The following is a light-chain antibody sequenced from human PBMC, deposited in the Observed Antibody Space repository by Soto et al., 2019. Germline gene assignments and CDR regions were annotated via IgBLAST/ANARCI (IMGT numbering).Light chain of an antibody. J-gene: IGKJ1*01. V-gene: IGKV3-15*01. Sequence: EIVMTQSPATLSVSPGERATLSCRASQSVNSYLAWYQQKPGQAPRLLIYDASSRATGIPARFSGSGSGTDFTLIISSLQSDDFALYFCQQYSNWPTFGQGTKVEIK. CDR1: QSVNSY. CDR2: DAS. CDR3: QQYSNWPT.